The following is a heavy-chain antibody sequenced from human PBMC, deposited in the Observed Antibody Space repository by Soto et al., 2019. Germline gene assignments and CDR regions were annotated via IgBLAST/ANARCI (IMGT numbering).Heavy chain of an antibody. CDR3: ARGGRGAFDL. CDR2: IHSDGSST. D-gene: IGHD1-26*01. CDR1: GFTFSYYW. V-gene: IGHV3-74*01. Sequence: EVQLVESGGGLVRPGGSLRLSCAASGFTFSYYWMHWVRQAPGKGLVWVSRIHSDGSSTTYADFVKGRFIISRDNGRSTVDLEMNSVRVEDTAVYYCARGGRGAFDLWGQGTVVTVSS. J-gene: IGHJ3*01.